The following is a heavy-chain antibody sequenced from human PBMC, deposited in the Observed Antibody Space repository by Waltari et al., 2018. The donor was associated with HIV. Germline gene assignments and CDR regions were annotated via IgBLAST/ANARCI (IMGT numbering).Heavy chain of an antibody. J-gene: IGHJ6*02. D-gene: IGHD3-9*01. CDR2: INHSGST. CDR3: ARGGRYYDILTGYLYDMDV. V-gene: IGHV4-34*01. CDR1: GGSFSGYY. Sequence: QVQLQQWGAGLLKPSETLSLTCAVFGGSFSGYYWSWIRQPPGQGLEWIGEINHSGSTNYNPSLKSRVTISVDTSKNHFSLKLSSVTAADTAVYYCARGGRYYDILTGYLYDMDVWGQGTTVTVSS.